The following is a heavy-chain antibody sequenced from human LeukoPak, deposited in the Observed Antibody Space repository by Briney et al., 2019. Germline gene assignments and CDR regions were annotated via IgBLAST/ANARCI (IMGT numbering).Heavy chain of an antibody. CDR3: ARHGSTSSDDYFQH. V-gene: IGHV4-59*08. J-gene: IGHJ1*01. CDR2: IYYSGTT. CDR1: GGSMSSYY. Sequence: SETLSLTCTVSGGSMSSYYRSWIRQPPGKGLEWIGYIYYSGTTNYNPSLKSRVTMSVDTSMNQFSLKMSSVTAADTAVYYCARHGSTSSDDYFQHWGQGTLVTVSS. D-gene: IGHD2/OR15-2a*01.